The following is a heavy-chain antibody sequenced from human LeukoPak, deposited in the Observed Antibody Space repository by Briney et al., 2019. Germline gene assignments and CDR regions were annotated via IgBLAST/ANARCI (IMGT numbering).Heavy chain of an antibody. J-gene: IGHJ4*02. CDR1: GFTFSSYA. Sequence: GGSLRLSCAASGFTFSSYAMHWIRQAPGKGLEWVAVISYDGSNKYYADSVKGRFTISRDNSKNTLYLQMNSLRAEDTAVYYCAREIVGATYDYWGQGTLVTVSS. CDR2: ISYDGSNK. CDR3: AREIVGATYDY. D-gene: IGHD1-26*01. V-gene: IGHV3-30-3*01.